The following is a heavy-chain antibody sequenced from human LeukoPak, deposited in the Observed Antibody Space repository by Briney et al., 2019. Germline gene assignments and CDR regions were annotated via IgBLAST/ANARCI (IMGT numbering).Heavy chain of an antibody. CDR3: ARDQEGFDY. J-gene: IGHJ4*02. CDR1: GYTFTSYG. CDR2: ISAYNGNT. Sequence: ASVKVSCKASGYTFTSYGISWVRQAPGQGLEWMGWISAYNGNTNYAQKLQGRVTMTTDTSTSTVHMELSGLRSEDTAVYYCARDQEGFDYWGREPWSPSPQ. V-gene: IGHV1-18*01.